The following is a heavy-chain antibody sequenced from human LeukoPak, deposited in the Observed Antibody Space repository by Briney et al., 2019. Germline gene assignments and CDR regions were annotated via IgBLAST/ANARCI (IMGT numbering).Heavy chain of an antibody. Sequence: PSDTPSLTCAVYVGCFSGYYWSWIRQPPGKGLEWIGEINHSGSTNYNPSLKSRVTISVDTSKNQFSLKLSSVTAADTAVYYCARRMAGYPLQWGPYYFDYWGQGTLVTVSS. D-gene: IGHD6-19*01. V-gene: IGHV4-34*01. CDR2: INHSGST. CDR1: VGCFSGYY. J-gene: IGHJ4*02. CDR3: ARRMAGYPLQWGPYYFDY.